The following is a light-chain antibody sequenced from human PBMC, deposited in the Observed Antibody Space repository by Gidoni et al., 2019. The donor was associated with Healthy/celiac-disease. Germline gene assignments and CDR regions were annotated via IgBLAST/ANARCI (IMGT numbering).Light chain of an antibody. CDR2: KAS. J-gene: IGKJ2*01. V-gene: IGKV1-5*03. CDR3: QQYNSYSRT. CDR1: QSISSW. Sequence: DIQMTQSPSTLSASVEDRDTITCRASQSISSWLAWYQQKPGKAPKLLIYKASSLESGVPSRFSGSGSGTEFTLTISSLQPDDFATYYCQQYNSYSRTFGQGTKLEIK.